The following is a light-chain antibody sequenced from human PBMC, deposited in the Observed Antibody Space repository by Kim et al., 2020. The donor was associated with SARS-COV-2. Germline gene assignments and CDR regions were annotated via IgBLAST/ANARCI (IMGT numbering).Light chain of an antibody. CDR1: SSNIGADYD. Sequence: QSVLTQPPSVSGAPGQGVTISCSGGSSNIGADYDVHWYQHLSGTAPKVVIYGDTNRPSGVPDRFSGSKSGTSASLAITGLQAADEADYYCQSYDSSLNGWVFGGGTKLTVL. CDR3: QSYDSSLNGWV. CDR2: GDT. V-gene: IGLV1-40*01. J-gene: IGLJ2*01.